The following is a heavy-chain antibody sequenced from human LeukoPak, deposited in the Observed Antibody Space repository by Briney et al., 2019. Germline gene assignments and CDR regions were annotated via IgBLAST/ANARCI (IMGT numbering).Heavy chain of an antibody. CDR2: ISSNGGST. D-gene: IGHD3-16*01. Sequence: GGSLRLSCSASGFTFSSYAMHWVRQAPGKGLEYVSAISSNGGSTNYADSVKGRFTISRDNSKNTLYLQMNSLRAEDTAVYYCARDYTKNWFDPWGQGTLVTVSS. CDR1: GFTFSSYA. V-gene: IGHV3-64*04. CDR3: ARDYTKNWFDP. J-gene: IGHJ5*02.